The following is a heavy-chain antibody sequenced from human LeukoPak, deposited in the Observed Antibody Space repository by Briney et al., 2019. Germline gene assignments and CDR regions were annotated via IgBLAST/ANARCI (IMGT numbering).Heavy chain of an antibody. CDR3: AELGITLIGGV. CDR1: GFTFDDYA. J-gene: IGHJ6*04. D-gene: IGHD3-10*02. CDR2: ISWNSGSI. V-gene: IGHV3-9*01. Sequence: QPGGSLRLSCAASGFTFDDYAVHWVRQAPGKGLEWVSGISWNSGSIGYADSVKGRFTISRDNAKNSLYLQMNSLRAEDTAVYYCAELGITLIGGVWGKGTTVTISS.